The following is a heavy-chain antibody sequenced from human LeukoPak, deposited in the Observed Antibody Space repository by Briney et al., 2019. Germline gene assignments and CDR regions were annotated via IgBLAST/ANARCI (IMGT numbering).Heavy chain of an antibody. J-gene: IGHJ4*02. V-gene: IGHV3-7*01. D-gene: IGHD6-13*01. CDR1: GFTFSRHW. CDR3: ARLHSNSWYFDY. Sequence: GGSLRLSCAASGFTFSRHWMSWVRQAPGKGLEWVANIKEDGREKKYVDSVKDRFTISRDNAKNSLYLQMNSLRAEDTAVYYCARLHSNSWYFDYWGQGTLVTVSS. CDR2: IKEDGREK.